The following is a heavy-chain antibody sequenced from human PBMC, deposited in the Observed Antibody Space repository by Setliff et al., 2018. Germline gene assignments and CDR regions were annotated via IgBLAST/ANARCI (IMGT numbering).Heavy chain of an antibody. CDR1: GFTFGSYA. J-gene: IGHJ5*02. V-gene: IGHV3-23*01. D-gene: IGHD2-2*03. Sequence: GGSLRLSCVASGFTFGSYAMSWVRQTPGKGLEWVSTISGSSVDTYYVDSVKGRFAISRDNSKNTLSLQMNSLRVEDTAVYYCARDGYPGTSWGQGTLVTVSS. CDR2: ISGSSVDT. CDR3: ARDGYPGTS.